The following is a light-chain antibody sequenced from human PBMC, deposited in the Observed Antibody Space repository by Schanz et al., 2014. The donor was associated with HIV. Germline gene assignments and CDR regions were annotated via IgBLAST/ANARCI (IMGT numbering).Light chain of an antibody. Sequence: QSVLTQPPSASGTPGPRVTISCSGSSSNIGSKTVNWSQQLPGTAPKVLIYNNNQRPSGVPVRFSGSKSGTSASLAISGLQSEDEADYYCAAWDDSLEGVEFGGGTKLTVL. CDR2: NNN. CDR3: AAWDDSLEGVE. J-gene: IGLJ2*01. V-gene: IGLV1-44*01. CDR1: SSNIGSKT.